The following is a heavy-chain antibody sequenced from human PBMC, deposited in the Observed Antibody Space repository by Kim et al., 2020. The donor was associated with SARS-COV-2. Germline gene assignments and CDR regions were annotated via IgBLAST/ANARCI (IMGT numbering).Heavy chain of an antibody. D-gene: IGHD3-10*01. Sequence: SETLSLTCAVYGASLNNFYWSWLRQSPGTGLEWIAEINHRGSTNYNPSLKSRVTISADTSKSQFSLKVNSVTVADTAMYYCARETSRGDDAFDIWGHGTMVTVSS. CDR1: GASLNNFY. CDR2: INHRGST. V-gene: IGHV4-34*01. CDR3: ARETSRGDDAFDI. J-gene: IGHJ3*02.